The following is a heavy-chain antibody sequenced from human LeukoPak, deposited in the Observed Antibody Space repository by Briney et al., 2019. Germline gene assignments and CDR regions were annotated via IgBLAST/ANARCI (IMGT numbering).Heavy chain of an antibody. Sequence: PGGSLRLSCAASGFTFSTYWMTWVRQAPGKGLEWVANIKQDGSEKNYVDSVKGRFIMSRDNAKNSLYLQMNSLRVEDTAVYLCVRGSSYVIYWGQGALVTVSS. CDR2: IKQDGSEK. J-gene: IGHJ1*01. V-gene: IGHV3-7*01. CDR3: VRGSSYVIY. D-gene: IGHD2-21*01. CDR1: GFTFSTYW.